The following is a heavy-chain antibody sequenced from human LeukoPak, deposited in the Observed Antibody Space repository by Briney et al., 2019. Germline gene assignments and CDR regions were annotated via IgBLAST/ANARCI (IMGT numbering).Heavy chain of an antibody. Sequence: SETLSLTCAVYGGSFSGYYWSWIRQPPGKGLEWIGYIYYSGSTNYNPSLKSRVTISVDTSKNQFSLKLSSVTAADTAMYFCARTQYSGTYYAAFHIWGQGTMVTVSS. CDR1: GGSFSGYY. J-gene: IGHJ3*02. V-gene: IGHV4-59*01. CDR2: IYYSGST. CDR3: ARTQYSGTYYAAFHI. D-gene: IGHD1-26*01.